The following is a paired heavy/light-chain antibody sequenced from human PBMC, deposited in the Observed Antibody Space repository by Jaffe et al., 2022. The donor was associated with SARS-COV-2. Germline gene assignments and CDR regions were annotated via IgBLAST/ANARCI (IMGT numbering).Light chain of an antibody. J-gene: IGKJ2*01. Sequence: DIVMTQSPLSLPVTPGEPASISCRSSQSLLHSDGYNYLDWYLQKPGQSPQLLIYLGSNRASGVPDRFSGSGSGTDFTLKISRVEAEDVGVYYCMQTVQTPPYTFGQGTKLEIK. V-gene: IGKV2-28*01. CDR2: LGS. CDR3: MQTVQTPPYT. CDR1: QSLLHSDGYNY.
Heavy chain of an antibody. CDR3: ARFRRPPGLDY. J-gene: IGHJ4*02. Sequence: EVQLVESGGDLVQPGGSLRLSCAASGFIFNAYAMHWVRQAPGKGLEYVSGISSSGGSTYYANSVKGRFTISRDNSKNTLYLQLGSLRVDDMAVYYCARFRRPPGLDYWGQGTLVTVSS. V-gene: IGHV3-64*01. CDR1: GFIFNAYA. CDR2: ISSSGGST.